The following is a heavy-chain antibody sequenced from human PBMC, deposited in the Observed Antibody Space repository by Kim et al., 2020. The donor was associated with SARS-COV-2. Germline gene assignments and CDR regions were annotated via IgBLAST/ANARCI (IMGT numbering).Heavy chain of an antibody. D-gene: IGHD3-10*01. V-gene: IGHV4-39*01. CDR2: IYYSGST. Sequence: SETLSLTCTVSGGSISSSSYYWGWIRQPPGKGLEWIGSIYYSGSTYYNPSLKSRVTISVDTSKNQFSLKLSSVTAADTAVYYCASDVWFRELGGPNWFDPWGQGTLVTVSS. CDR3: ASDVWFRELGGPNWFDP. CDR1: GGSISSSSYY. J-gene: IGHJ5*02.